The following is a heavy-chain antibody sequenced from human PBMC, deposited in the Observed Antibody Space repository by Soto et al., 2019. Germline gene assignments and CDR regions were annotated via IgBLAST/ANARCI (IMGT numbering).Heavy chain of an antibody. D-gene: IGHD5-18*01. CDR2: ISSNGGST. CDR1: GVTFSSFD. CDR3: VKRYTVMVFSWFDP. V-gene: IGHV3-64D*06. J-gene: IGHJ5*02. Sequence: GGSLRLSCSASGVTFSSFDMHWVRHAPGKGLEYVSAISSNGGSTYYADSVKGRFTISRDNSKNTVYLQMASLRAEDTAIYYCVKRYTVMVFSWFDPWGQGTLVTVSS.